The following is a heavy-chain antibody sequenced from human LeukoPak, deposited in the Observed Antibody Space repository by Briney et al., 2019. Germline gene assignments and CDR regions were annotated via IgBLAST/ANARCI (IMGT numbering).Heavy chain of an antibody. D-gene: IGHD3-10*01. J-gene: IGHJ4*02. Sequence: SETLSLTCTVSGGSINSTNYNWGWIRQPPRRGPECLASVYYSGLTYYNSSLKSRVSMSVDTSKNQFSLKLTSVTAADTAVYYCARVAYGSGSRLIDCWGQGTLVTISS. CDR1: GGSINSTNYN. CDR2: VYYSGLT. V-gene: IGHV4-39*07. CDR3: ARVAYGSGSRLIDC.